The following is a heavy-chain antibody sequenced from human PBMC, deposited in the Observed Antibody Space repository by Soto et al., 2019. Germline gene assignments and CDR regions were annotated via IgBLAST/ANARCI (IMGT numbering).Heavy chain of an antibody. CDR1: GFTFSDYY. J-gene: IGHJ6*02. D-gene: IGHD1-1*01. CDR3: ARTTGTRGICVIDV. CDR2: ISSSSSYT. Sequence: QVQLVESGGGLVKPGGSLRLSCAASGFTFSDYYMSWIRQAPGKGLEWVSYISSSSSYTNYADSVKGRFTISRDNPKNSLYLQMNSLRAEDTAVYYWARTTGTRGICVIDVWGQGTTVTVSS. V-gene: IGHV3-11*05.